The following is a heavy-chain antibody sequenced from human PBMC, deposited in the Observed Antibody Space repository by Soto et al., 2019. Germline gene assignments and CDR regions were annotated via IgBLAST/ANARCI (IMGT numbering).Heavy chain of an antibody. CDR2: IVPTVDTS. Sequence: SVKVSCKTSGATFSSYAITWVRQAPGQGLEWMGGIVPTVDTSTYAQKFQGRVTITADKFTNTVFMELSSLRSDDTAVYYCVRVVAIPGYPDNWGQGTLVTVSS. CDR3: VRVVAIPGYPDN. V-gene: IGHV1-69*06. J-gene: IGHJ4*02. CDR1: GATFSSYA. D-gene: IGHD5-12*01.